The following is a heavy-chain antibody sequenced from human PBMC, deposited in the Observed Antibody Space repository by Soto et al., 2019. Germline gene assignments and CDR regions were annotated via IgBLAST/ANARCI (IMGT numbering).Heavy chain of an antibody. V-gene: IGHV1-69*01. CDR2: IMPVFHTT. J-gene: IGHJ6*02. CDR1: GGTFNNFA. CDR3: ATATISPVSATLYPYGMDV. Sequence: QVQLVQSGAEVKTPGSSVKVSCQASGGTFNNFAFTWVRQAPGQGLEWLGGIMPVFHTTNIAQTFQDRITVTADDFTSTFYMEMTSLRYDDTAVYYCATATISPVSATLYPYGMDVWGQGTTVTVSS. D-gene: IGHD2-15*01.